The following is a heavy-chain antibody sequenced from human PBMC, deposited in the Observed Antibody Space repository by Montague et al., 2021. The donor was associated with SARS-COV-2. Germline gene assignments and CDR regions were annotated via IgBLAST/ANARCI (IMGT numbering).Heavy chain of an antibody. D-gene: IGHD3-10*01. J-gene: IGHJ4*02. CDR2: IYHSGST. CDR3: ARGGVGLWFGRALDY. Sequence: SETLSLTCAVSGGSISSSNRWSWVRQPPGKGLEWIGEIYHSGSTNYNPSLKSRVTISVDKSKNQFSLKLSSVTAADTAVYYCARGGVGLWFGRALDYWGQGTLVTVSS. CDR1: GGSISSSNR. V-gene: IGHV4-4*02.